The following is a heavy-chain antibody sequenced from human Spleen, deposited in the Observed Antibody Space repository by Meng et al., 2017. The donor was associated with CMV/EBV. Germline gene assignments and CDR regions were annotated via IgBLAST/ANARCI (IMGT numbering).Heavy chain of an antibody. J-gene: IGHJ5*02. CDR3: ARFHDFNWFDP. V-gene: IGHV4-4*01. Sequence: LTCAVSGGSISGGHWWIWVRQPPGKGLEWIGEIYHTGSTNYNPSLKSRLTMSVDKSKNQFSLKFNSVTAADTAVYFCARFHDFNWFDPWGQGTLVTVSS. D-gene: IGHD3-3*01. CDR2: IYHTGST. CDR1: GGSISGGHW.